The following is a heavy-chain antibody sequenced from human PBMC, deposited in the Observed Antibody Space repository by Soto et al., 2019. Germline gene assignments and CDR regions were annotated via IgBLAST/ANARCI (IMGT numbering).Heavy chain of an antibody. CDR3: ARDNKSMDYDILTGYDY. J-gene: IGHJ4*02. D-gene: IGHD3-9*01. V-gene: IGHV1-18*01. CDR1: GYTFTNYG. Sequence: QVQLVQSGAEVKKPGASVKVSCKASGYTFTNYGISWVRQAPGQGLEWMGWISAYNGNTDYAQKLQGRVTMTTDTSTSTAYMELRSLRSDGTAVYYCARDNKSMDYDILTGYDYWGQGTLLTVSS. CDR2: ISAYNGNT.